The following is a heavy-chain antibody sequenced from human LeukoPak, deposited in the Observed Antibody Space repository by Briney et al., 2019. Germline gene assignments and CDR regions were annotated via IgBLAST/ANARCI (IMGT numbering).Heavy chain of an antibody. J-gene: IGHJ4*02. CDR1: GLTLSGYW. V-gene: IGHV3-74*01. Sequence: GGSLRLSCSASGLTLSGYWMHWVRQIPGKGLVWVSRIDSDGSGTSYADSVKGRFTISRDDVKNMLYLQMNSLRVEDSGLYYCSTVEHFWGQGTLVTVSS. D-gene: IGHD1/OR15-1a*01. CDR3: STVEHF. CDR2: IDSDGSGT.